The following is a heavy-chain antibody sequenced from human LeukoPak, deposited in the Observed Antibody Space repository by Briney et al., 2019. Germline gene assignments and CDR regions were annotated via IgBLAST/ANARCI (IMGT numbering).Heavy chain of an antibody. V-gene: IGHV3-21*01. D-gene: IGHD6-13*01. CDR2: IDGTSNYI. Sequence: GGSLRLSCAASGFTFSSYEMNWVRQAPGKGLGWVSSIDGTSNYIYYADSVKGRFTISRDNAKNSLYLQMNSLRAEDTAVYYCAREQIDTISWPFGIDYWGQGTLVTVSS. J-gene: IGHJ4*02. CDR1: GFTFSSYE. CDR3: AREQIDTISWPFGIDY.